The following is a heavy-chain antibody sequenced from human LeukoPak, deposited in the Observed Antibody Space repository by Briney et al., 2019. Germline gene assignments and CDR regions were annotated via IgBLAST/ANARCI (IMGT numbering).Heavy chain of an antibody. Sequence: GGSLRLSCAASGFTFSSYVMSWVRQAPGTGLEWVALISGSGGTTYYADSVKGRFTISRDNSKNTLYLQVNSLRADDTAVYYCAKNAAAGYYSYCMDVWGKGTTVTVSS. D-gene: IGHD6-13*01. CDR3: AKNAAAGYYSYCMDV. V-gene: IGHV3-23*01. J-gene: IGHJ6*03. CDR2: ISGSGGTT. CDR1: GFTFSSYV.